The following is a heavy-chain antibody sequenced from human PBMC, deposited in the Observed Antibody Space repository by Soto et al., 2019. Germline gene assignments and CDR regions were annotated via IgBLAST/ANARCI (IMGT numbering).Heavy chain of an antibody. Sequence: QVQLQESGPGLVKPSQTLSLTCTASRGSISSGGYYWSWIRQHPGKGLEWIGYIYYSGSTYYYNPSLKSRVTIPVDTSKDQFSLKLSSVTAADTAVYYCARDRGLGPGGPKRDDAFDIWGQGTMVTVSS. V-gene: IGHV4-31*03. D-gene: IGHD3-10*01. CDR1: RGSISSGGYY. CDR2: IYYSGSTY. J-gene: IGHJ3*02. CDR3: ARDRGLGPGGPKRDDAFDI.